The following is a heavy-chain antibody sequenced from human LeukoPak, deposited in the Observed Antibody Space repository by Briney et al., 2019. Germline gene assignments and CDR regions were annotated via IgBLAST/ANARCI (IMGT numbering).Heavy chain of an antibody. CDR3: AVDYYDTSGYSRGF. Sequence: GGSLRLSCAASGSTFSTYSMNWVRQAPGKGLEWVSYISSSDSTIYYADSVKGRFTISRDNAKNSLYLQMNSLRAEDTAVYYCAVDYYDTSGYSRGFWGQGTLVTVSS. V-gene: IGHV3-48*01. D-gene: IGHD3-22*01. CDR2: ISSSDSTI. CDR1: GSTFSTYS. J-gene: IGHJ4*02.